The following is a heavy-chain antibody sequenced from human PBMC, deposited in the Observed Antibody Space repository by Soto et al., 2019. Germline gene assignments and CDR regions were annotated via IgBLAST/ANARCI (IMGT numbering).Heavy chain of an antibody. CDR1: GGTFSSYA. V-gene: IGHV1-69*01. CDR3: AIGRAGMATILDAFDI. Sequence: QVQLMQSGAEVKKPGSSVKVSCKASGGTFSSYAISWVRQAPGQGLEWMGGIIPIFGTANYAQKFQGRVTITADESTSTAYMELSSLRSEDTAVYYCAIGRAGMATILDAFDIWGQGTMVTVSS. D-gene: IGHD5-12*01. J-gene: IGHJ3*02. CDR2: IIPIFGTA.